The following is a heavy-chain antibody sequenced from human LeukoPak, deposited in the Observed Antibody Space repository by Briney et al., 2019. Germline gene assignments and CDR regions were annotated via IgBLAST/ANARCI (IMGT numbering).Heavy chain of an antibody. CDR2: ISYSGST. V-gene: IGHV4-59*01. Sequence: SETLSLTCTVPAGSISSYYWSWIRQPPGKGLEWIVCISYSGSTKYNPSLKSRVTISVDTSKNQLSLKLSSVTAADTAVYYCAREPGFDSSGYLNWFDPWGQGTLVTVSS. CDR3: AREPGFDSSGYLNWFDP. J-gene: IGHJ5*02. CDR1: AGSISSYY. D-gene: IGHD3-22*01.